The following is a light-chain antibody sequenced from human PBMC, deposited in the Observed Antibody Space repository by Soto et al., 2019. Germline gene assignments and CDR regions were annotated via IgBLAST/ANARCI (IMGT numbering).Light chain of an antibody. CDR1: SSNIGTNT. V-gene: IGLV1-44*01. CDR2: NNN. CDR3: AAWDDSLNAVL. J-gene: IGLJ2*01. Sequence: QSVLTQPPSASGTPGQRVTISCSGSSSNIGTNTVNWYQHLPGTAPKRLIYNNNQRPSGVPDRFSGSKSGTSASLAISGLQSEDEADYYCAAWDDSLNAVLFGGGTKLIVL.